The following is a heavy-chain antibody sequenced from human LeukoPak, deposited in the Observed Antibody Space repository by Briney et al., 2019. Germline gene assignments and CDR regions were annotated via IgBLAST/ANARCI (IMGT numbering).Heavy chain of an antibody. V-gene: IGHV1-69*01. CDR1: GGTFSSYA. CDR3: ARWDYYDSPSFDP. CDR2: IIPIFGTA. Sequence: SVKVSCKASGGTFSSYAISWVRQASGQGLEWMGGIIPIFGTANYAQKFQGRVTITADESTSTAYMELSSLRSEDTAVYYCARWDYYDSPSFDPWGQGTLVTVSS. J-gene: IGHJ5*02. D-gene: IGHD3-22*01.